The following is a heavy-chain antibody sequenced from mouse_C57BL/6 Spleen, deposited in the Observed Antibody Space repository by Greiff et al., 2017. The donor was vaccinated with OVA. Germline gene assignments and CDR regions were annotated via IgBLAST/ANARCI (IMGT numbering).Heavy chain of an antibody. CDR3: ARNDYDVRWYFDV. J-gene: IGHJ1*03. CDR1: GYTFTDYY. D-gene: IGHD2-4*01. Sequence: VQLQQSGPELVKPGASVKISCKASGYTFTDYYMNWVKQSHGKSLEWIGDINPNNGGTSYNQKFKGKATLTVDKSSSTAYMELRSLTSEDSAVYYCARNDYDVRWYFDVWGTGTTVTVSS. CDR2: INPNNGGT. V-gene: IGHV1-26*01.